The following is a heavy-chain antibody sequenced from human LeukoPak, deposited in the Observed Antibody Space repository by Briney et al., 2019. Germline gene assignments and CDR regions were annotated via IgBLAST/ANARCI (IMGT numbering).Heavy chain of an antibody. D-gene: IGHD3-3*01. CDR3: AREYYDFWSGYYGYYYYGIDV. CDR2: IKQDGSEK. CDR1: GFTFSSYW. J-gene: IGHJ6*02. V-gene: IGHV3-7*03. Sequence: HPGGSLRLSCAASGFTFSSYWMSWVRQAPGKGLEWVANIKQDGSEKYYVDSVKGRFTISRDNAKNSLYLQMNSLRAEDTAVYYCAREYYDFWSGYYGYYYYGIDVWGQGTTVTVSS.